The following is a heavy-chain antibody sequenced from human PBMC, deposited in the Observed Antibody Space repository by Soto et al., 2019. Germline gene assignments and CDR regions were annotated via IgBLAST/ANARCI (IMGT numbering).Heavy chain of an antibody. CDR3: ARVSLVYYYYGMDV. Sequence: SETLSLTCTVSGGSISSGDYYWSWLSQPPGKGLEWIGYIYYSGSTYYNPSLKSRVTISVDTSKNQFSLKLSSVTAADTAVYYCARVSLVYYYYGMDVWGQGTTVTVSS. CDR2: IYYSGST. V-gene: IGHV4-30-4*01. J-gene: IGHJ6*02. D-gene: IGHD3-10*01. CDR1: GGSISSGDYY.